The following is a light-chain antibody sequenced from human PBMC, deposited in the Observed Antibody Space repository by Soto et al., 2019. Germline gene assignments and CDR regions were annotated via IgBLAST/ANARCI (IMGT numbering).Light chain of an antibody. Sequence: DVQMTQSPSSLSASLGDRVTITCRASQTISLYLNWYQQKPGKAPKLLIATTSYLQNGVPSRFSGSRSGTDFSLPISSLQPEDFATYYCQQSYLVPETFGRGTKLEIK. CDR2: TTS. J-gene: IGKJ2*01. CDR3: QQSYLVPET. V-gene: IGKV1-39*01. CDR1: QTISLY.